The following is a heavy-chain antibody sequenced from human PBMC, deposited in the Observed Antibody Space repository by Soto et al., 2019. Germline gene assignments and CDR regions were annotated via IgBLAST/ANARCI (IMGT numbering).Heavy chain of an antibody. CDR1: GGSVSSGSYY. V-gene: IGHV4-61*01. CDR3: ARVLFYYDSSGYPWHFDY. D-gene: IGHD3-22*01. CDR2: IYYSGST. Sequence: PSETLSLTCTVSGGSVSSGSYYWSWIRQPPGKGLEWIGYIYYSGSTNYNPSLKSRVTISVDTSKNQFSLKLSSVTAADTAVYNCARVLFYYDSSGYPWHFDYWGQGTLVTVSS. J-gene: IGHJ4*02.